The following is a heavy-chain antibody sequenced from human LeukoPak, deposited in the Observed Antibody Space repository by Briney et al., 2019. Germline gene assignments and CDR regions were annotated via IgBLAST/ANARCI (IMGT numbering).Heavy chain of an antibody. J-gene: IGHJ4*02. CDR3: ARDRGYYDSSGYSDY. V-gene: IGHV4-61*02. Sequence: PSQTLSLTCTVSGCSISSGSYYWSWIRQPAGKGLEWIGRIYTSGSTNYNPSLKSRVTISVDTSKNQFSLKLSSVTAADTAVYYCARDRGYYDSSGYSDYWGQGTLVTVSS. D-gene: IGHD3-22*01. CDR1: GCSISSGSYY. CDR2: IYTSGST.